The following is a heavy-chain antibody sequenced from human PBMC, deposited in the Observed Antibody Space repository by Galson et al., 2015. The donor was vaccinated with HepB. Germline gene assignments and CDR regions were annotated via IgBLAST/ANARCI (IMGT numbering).Heavy chain of an antibody. Sequence: SCAASGFTFNNYGMHWVRQAPGKGLEWVAVISYDGAYTLYSDSVKGRFTISRDNSKSTLYVEMNSLRPEDAAVYYCAKRNDGGSQKDFDNWGQGTLVTVSS. J-gene: IGHJ4*02. V-gene: IGHV3-30*18. CDR3: AKRNDGGSQKDFDN. CDR1: GFTFNNYG. CDR2: ISYDGAYT. D-gene: IGHD3-16*01.